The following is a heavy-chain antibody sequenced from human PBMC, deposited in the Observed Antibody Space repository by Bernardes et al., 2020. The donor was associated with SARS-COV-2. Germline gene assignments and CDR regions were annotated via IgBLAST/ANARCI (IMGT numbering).Heavy chain of an antibody. CDR2: IIPLFGTT. J-gene: IGHJ3*02. V-gene: IGHV1-69*01. Sequence: PGQGLECMGGIIPLFGTTNYAQNFQGRVTIAADESTSTVYMELSRLRSADTAMYYCARSGNYPDAFDIWGQGTMVTVAS. CDR3: ARSGNYPDAFDI. D-gene: IGHD1-26*01.